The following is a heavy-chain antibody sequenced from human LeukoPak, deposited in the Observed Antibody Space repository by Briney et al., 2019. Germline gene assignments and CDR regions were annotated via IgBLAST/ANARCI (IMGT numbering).Heavy chain of an antibody. CDR1: GFTFSSYE. Sequence: GGSLRLSCAASGFTFSSYEMNWVRQAPGKGLEWVSYISSSSSTISYADSVKGRFTISRDNAKNSLYLQMNSLRAEDTAVYYCARESFSAVVISHFDYWGQGTLVTVSS. V-gene: IGHV3-48*03. J-gene: IGHJ4*02. CDR2: ISSSSSTI. CDR3: ARESFSAVVISHFDY. D-gene: IGHD3-22*01.